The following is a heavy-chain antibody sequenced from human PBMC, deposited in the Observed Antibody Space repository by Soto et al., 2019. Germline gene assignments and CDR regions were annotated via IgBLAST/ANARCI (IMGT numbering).Heavy chain of an antibody. Sequence: RGSLRLSCAASGFTFSSFAMHWVRRAPGKGLEWVSLISWDGGSTYYADSVKGRFTISRDNSKNSLYLQMNSLRAEDTALYYCAKGPADWGQGTLVTVSS. J-gene: IGHJ4*02. CDR2: ISWDGGST. CDR1: GFTFSSFA. V-gene: IGHV3-43D*04. CDR3: AKGPAD.